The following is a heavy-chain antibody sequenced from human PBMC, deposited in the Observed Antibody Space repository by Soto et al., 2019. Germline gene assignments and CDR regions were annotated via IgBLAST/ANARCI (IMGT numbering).Heavy chain of an antibody. V-gene: IGHV2-5*02. CDR1: GFSLSTSGVG. Sequence: QITLKESGPTLVQPTQTLTLTCTFSGFSLSTSGVGVGWIRQPPGKALEWLALIYWDDEKRYSPSLKSRLTITKDTSKNQVVLTMTNIDPVDTATYYCAHRLQATSSFQNWFDPWGQGTLVTVSS. D-gene: IGHD2-2*01. CDR2: IYWDDEK. J-gene: IGHJ5*02. CDR3: AHRLQATSSFQNWFDP.